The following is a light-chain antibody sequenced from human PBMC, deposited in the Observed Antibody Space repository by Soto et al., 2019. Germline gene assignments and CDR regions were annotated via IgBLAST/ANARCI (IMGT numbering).Light chain of an antibody. Sequence: DIQMTQSPSTLSASVGDRVTITCRASQSISTWLAWYQQKPGKAPKLLIYEASSLGSGVPSRFSGSGSGTEFTLTISSLQPDDFATHYCQQYNSYWTFGQGTKVEIK. V-gene: IGKV1-5*03. J-gene: IGKJ1*01. CDR3: QQYNSYWT. CDR2: EAS. CDR1: QSISTW.